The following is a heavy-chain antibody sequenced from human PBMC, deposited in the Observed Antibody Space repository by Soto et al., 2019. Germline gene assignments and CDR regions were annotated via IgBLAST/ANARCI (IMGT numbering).Heavy chain of an antibody. V-gene: IGHV4-59*01. CDR2: IYYSGST. CDR1: GGSISSYY. J-gene: IGHJ6*02. D-gene: IGHD3-22*01. CDR3: ARVNSSGYYYYYYYGMDV. Sequence: PSETLSLTCTVSGGSISSYYWSWIRQPPGKGLEWIGYIYYSGSTNYNPPLKSRVTISVDTSKNQFSLKLSSVTAADTAVYYCARVNSSGYYYYYYYGMDVWGQGTTGTVTS.